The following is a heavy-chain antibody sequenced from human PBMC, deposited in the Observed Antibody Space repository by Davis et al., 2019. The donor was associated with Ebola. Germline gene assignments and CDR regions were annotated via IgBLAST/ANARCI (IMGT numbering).Heavy chain of an antibody. CDR2: IRSKANSYAT. J-gene: IGHJ6*02. D-gene: IGHD3-10*02. CDR3: TCSSDGMDV. CDR1: GFTFSGSA. Sequence: GESLKISCAASGFTFSGSAMHWVRQASGKGLEWVGRIRSKANSYATAYAAWVKGRFTISRDDSKNTAYLQMNSLKTEDTAVYYCTCSSDGMDVWGQGTTVTVSS. V-gene: IGHV3-73*01.